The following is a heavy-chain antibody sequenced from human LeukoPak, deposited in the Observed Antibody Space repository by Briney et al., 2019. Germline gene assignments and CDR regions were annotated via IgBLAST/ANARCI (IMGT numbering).Heavy chain of an antibody. V-gene: IGHV3-23*01. D-gene: IGHD6-19*01. Sequence: PGGSLRLSCAASGFTFSSYSMTWVRQAPGKGLEWVSVISGSGGSTYYGDSVKGRFTISRDNSKNTLYLQMNSLRAEDTAVYYCATPPRGSGSWYFDYWGQGTLVTVSS. CDR1: GFTFSSYS. CDR3: ATPPRGSGSWYFDY. CDR2: ISGSGGST. J-gene: IGHJ4*02.